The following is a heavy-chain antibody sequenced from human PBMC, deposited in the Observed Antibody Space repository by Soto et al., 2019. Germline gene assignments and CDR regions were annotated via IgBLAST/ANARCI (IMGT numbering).Heavy chain of an antibody. CDR3: ARVVAGDYYYYGMDV. CDR2: IIPIFGTA. CDR1: GGTFSSYA. Sequence: GASVKVSCKASGGTFSSYAISWVRQAPGQGLEWMGGIIPIFGTANYAQKFQGRATITADESTSTAYMELSSLRSEDTAVYYCARVVAGDYYYYGMDVWGQGTTVTVSS. V-gene: IGHV1-69*13. J-gene: IGHJ6*02. D-gene: IGHD6-19*01.